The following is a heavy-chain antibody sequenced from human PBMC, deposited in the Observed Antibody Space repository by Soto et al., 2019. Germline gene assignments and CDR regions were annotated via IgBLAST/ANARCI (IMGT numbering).Heavy chain of an antibody. CDR2: ISWNSGSI. CDR3: AKVRIAVAALDAFDI. J-gene: IGHJ3*02. Sequence: PGGSLRLSCAASGFTFDDYAMHWVRQAPGKGLEWVSGISWNSGSIGYADSVKGRFTISRDNAKNSLYLQMNSLRAEDTALYYCAKVRIAVAALDAFDIWGQGTMATVSS. CDR1: GFTFDDYA. D-gene: IGHD6-19*01. V-gene: IGHV3-9*01.